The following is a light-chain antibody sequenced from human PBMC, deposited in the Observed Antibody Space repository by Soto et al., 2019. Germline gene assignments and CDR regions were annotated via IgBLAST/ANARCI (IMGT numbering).Light chain of an antibody. CDR1: QSISSD. V-gene: IGKV3-11*01. CDR2: DAS. Sequence: IVLTQSPDTLSLSPGERATLSCRASQSISSDLAWYQQKPGQAPRLLIYDASKRATGIPARFSGSGSGTDFTLTISSLEPEDLAIYYCQQRTTWLFTFGQGTRVEIK. J-gene: IGKJ2*01. CDR3: QQRTTWLFT.